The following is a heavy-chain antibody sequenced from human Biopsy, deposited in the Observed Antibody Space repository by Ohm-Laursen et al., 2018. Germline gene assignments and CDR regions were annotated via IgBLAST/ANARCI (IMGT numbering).Heavy chain of an antibody. CDR3: AKHGSGWTGDDALHI. J-gene: IGHJ3*02. V-gene: IGHV4-59*08. CDR2: ISYSGST. Sequence: SDTLSLTCTVSGVSISGSSWSWIRQAPGRGLEWVGYISYSGSTSNNPSLKSRITISVDTSKNQISLKVTSVTAADTAVYYCAKHGSGWTGDDALHIWGQGTMVTVSS. CDR1: GVSISGSS. D-gene: IGHD6-19*01.